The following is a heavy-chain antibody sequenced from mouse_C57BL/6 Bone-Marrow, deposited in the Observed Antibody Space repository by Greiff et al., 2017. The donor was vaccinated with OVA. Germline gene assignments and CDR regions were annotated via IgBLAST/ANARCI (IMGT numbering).Heavy chain of an antibody. J-gene: IGHJ2*01. CDR3: ARQRTGGRYYFDY. CDR1: GFTFSSYG. Sequence: EVQGVESGGDLVKPGGSLKLSCAASGFTFSSYGMSWVRQTPDKRLEWVATISSGGSYTYYPDSVKGRFTISRDNAKNTLYLQMSSLKSEDTAMYYCARQRTGGRYYFDYWGQGTTLTVSS. CDR2: ISSGGSYT. V-gene: IGHV5-6*01.